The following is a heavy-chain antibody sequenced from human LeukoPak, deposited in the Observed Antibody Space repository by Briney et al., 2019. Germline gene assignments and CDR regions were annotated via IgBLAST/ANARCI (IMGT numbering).Heavy chain of an antibody. V-gene: IGHV7-4-1*02. CDR1: GYTFTSYA. D-gene: IGHD5/OR15-5a*01. CDR2: INTNTGNP. J-gene: IGHJ3*02. CDR3: ARDLRGDAFDI. Sequence: WASVKVSCKASGYTFTSYAMNWVRQAPGQGLELMGWINTNTGNPTYAQGFTGRFVSSLDTSVSTAYLQISSLKAEDTAVYYCARDLRGDAFDIWGQGTMVTVSS.